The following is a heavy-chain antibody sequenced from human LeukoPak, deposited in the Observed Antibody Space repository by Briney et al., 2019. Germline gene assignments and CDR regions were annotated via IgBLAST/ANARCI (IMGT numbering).Heavy chain of an antibody. J-gene: IGHJ4*02. Sequence: GGSLRLSCAASGFTFSSYSMNWVRQAPGKGLEWVSYISSSSSTIYYADSVKGRFTISRDNAKNSLYLQMNSLRAEDTAVCYCAREVVVPAAMFDYWGQGTLVTVSS. CDR3: AREVVVPAAMFDY. CDR1: GFTFSSYS. V-gene: IGHV3-48*01. D-gene: IGHD2-2*01. CDR2: ISSSSSTI.